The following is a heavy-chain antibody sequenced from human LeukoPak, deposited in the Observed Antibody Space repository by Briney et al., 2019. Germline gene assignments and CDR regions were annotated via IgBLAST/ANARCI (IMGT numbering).Heavy chain of an antibody. CDR2: IYYGGST. J-gene: IGHJ4*02. V-gene: IGHV4-31*03. CDR3: ARLVRYFAFDY. CDR1: GGSISSGGYY. Sequence: PSETLSLTCTVSGGSISSGGYYWSWIRQHPGKGLEWIGYIYYGGSTYYNPSLRCRFTISVDTSKNQFSLKLSSVTAADTAVYYCARLVRYFAFDYWGQGTLVTVSS. D-gene: IGHD3-9*01.